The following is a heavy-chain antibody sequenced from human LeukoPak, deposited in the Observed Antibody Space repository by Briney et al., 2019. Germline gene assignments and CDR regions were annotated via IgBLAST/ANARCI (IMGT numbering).Heavy chain of an antibody. CDR2: IIPIFGTA. CDR3: ARGDDYGGKPIYYYYGMDV. D-gene: IGHD4-23*01. Sequence: ASVKVSCKASGGTFSSYAISWVRQAPGQGLEWMGGIIPIFGTANYAQKFQGRVTITADESTSTAYMELSSLRSEDTAVYYCARGDDYGGKPIYYYYGMDVWGQGNPGHRLL. V-gene: IGHV1-69*13. J-gene: IGHJ6*02. CDR1: GGTFSSYA.